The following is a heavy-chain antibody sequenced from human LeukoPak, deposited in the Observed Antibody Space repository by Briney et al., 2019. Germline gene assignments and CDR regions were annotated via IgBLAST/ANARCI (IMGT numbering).Heavy chain of an antibody. Sequence: ASVKVSCKASGYTFTSYGISWVRQAPGQGLEWMGWISAYNGNTNYAQKLQGRVTMTTDTSTSTAYMELRSLRSDDTAVYYCARVPKNSSGYYHPYYYYYYMDVWGKGTTVTVSS. CDR3: ARVPKNSSGYYHPYYYYYYMDV. V-gene: IGHV1-18*01. D-gene: IGHD3-22*01. CDR2: ISAYNGNT. CDR1: GYTFTSYG. J-gene: IGHJ6*03.